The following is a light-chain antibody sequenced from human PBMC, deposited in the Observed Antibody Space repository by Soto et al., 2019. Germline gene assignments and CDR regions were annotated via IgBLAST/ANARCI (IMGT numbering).Light chain of an antibody. CDR2: GAS. J-gene: IGKJ1*01. CDR1: QSVSSS. Sequence: TVMTQSPATLSVSPWERVTLSCRASQSVSSSLAWYQQKPGQAPRLLIYGASSRATGIPDRFSGSGSGTDFTLTISRLEPEDSAVYYCQQHGTTFGQGTKVDIK. CDR3: QQHGTT. V-gene: IGKV3-20*01.